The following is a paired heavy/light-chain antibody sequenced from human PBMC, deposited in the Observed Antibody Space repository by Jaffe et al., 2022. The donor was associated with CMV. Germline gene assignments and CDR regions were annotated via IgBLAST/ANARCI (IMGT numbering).Light chain of an antibody. V-gene: IGKV1-39*01. CDR3: QQSYSTPVT. Sequence: DIQMTQSPSSLSASVGDRVTITCRASQSISSYLNWYQQKPGKAPKLLIYAASSLQSGVPSRFSGSGSGTDFTLTISSLQPEDFATYYCQQSYSTPVTFGQGTKVEIK. J-gene: IGKJ1*01. CDR1: QSISSY. CDR2: AAS.
Heavy chain of an antibody. CDR2: IYYSGST. D-gene: IGHD5-18*01. V-gene: IGHV4-39*01. J-gene: IGHJ6*02. CDR3: ARHGGLDTAMGTSYYGMDV. CDR1: GGSISSSSYY. Sequence: QLQLQESGPGLVKPSETLSLTCTVSGGSISSSSYYWGWIRQPPGKGLEWIGSIYYSGSTYYNPSLKSRVTISVDTSKNQFSLKLSSVTAADTAVYYCARHGGLDTAMGTSYYGMDVWGQGTTVTVSS.